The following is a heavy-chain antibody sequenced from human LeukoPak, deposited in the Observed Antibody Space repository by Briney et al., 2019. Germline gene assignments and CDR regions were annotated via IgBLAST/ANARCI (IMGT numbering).Heavy chain of an antibody. D-gene: IGHD5-18*01. CDR1: GFTFSSYG. Sequence: GGSLRLSCAASGFTFSSYGMHWVRQAPGKGLEWVAVIWYDGSNKYYADSVKGRFTISRDNAKNSLYLQMNSLRAEDTAVYYCARAGYSYGSGTPYYYYGMDVWGQGTTVTVSS. CDR3: ARAGYSYGSGTPYYYYGMDV. CDR2: IWYDGSNK. J-gene: IGHJ6*02. V-gene: IGHV3-33*01.